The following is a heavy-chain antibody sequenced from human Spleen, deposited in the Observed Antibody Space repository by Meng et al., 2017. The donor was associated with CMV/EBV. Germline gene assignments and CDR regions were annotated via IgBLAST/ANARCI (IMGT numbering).Heavy chain of an antibody. V-gene: IGHV1-69*10. CDR2: IMSVLGVS. Sequence: SVKVSCKASGGNFSSYAISWVRLAPGQGLKWMGGIMSVLGVSNYAQKFQDRVTITADTSTRTAYMELSSLRSEDTAMYYCARTFTSYTTSRADYGMDVWGQGTTVTVSS. J-gene: IGHJ6*02. D-gene: IGHD6-13*01. CDR1: GGNFSSYA. CDR3: ARTFTSYTTSRADYGMDV.